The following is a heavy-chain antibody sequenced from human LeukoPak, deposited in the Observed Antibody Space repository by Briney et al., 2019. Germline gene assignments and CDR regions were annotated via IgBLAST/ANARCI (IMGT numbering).Heavy chain of an antibody. D-gene: IGHD3-10*01. CDR3: AKDRAYGTGRAFDT. Sequence: PGGSLRLPCAASGFTFSSSAMSWVRQAPGKGLEWVSTIGASGAGTYYADSVKGRFTISRDNSKNTLYLQVNSLRAEDTALYYCAKDRAYGTGRAFDTWGQGTMVTVSS. CDR1: GFTFSSSA. CDR2: IGASGAGT. J-gene: IGHJ3*02. V-gene: IGHV3-23*01.